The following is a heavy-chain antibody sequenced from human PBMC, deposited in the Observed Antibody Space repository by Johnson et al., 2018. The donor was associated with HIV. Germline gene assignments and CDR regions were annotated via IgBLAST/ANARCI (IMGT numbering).Heavy chain of an antibody. Sequence: QMQLVESGGGVVQPGRSLRLSCAASGFTFSSYAMDWVRQAPGKGLEWVAVIRYDGSNKYYADSVKGRFTISRDNSKNTLYLQMNSLRVEDTAVYYCVRDVGPLDIWGQGTLVTVS. V-gene: IGHV3-33*08. CDR3: VRDVGPLDI. CDR1: GFTFSSYA. J-gene: IGHJ3*02. CDR2: IRYDGSNK.